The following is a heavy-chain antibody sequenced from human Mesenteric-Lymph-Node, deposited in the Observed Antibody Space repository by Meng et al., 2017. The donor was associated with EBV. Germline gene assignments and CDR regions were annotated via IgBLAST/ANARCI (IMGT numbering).Heavy chain of an antibody. D-gene: IGHD3-10*01. CDR3: ARDRGADFLDY. V-gene: IGHV4-30-4*08. Sequence: QVQLQESGPGLVKPSXXLSLTCAVSGGPFNNGDYYWSWVRQPPGRGLEWIGCISYSGSAHYNPSLNSRVTISVDTSTDQFSLKLSSVTAADTAIYYCARDRGADFLDYWGQGTLVTVSS. CDR1: GGPFNNGDYY. CDR2: ISYSGSA. J-gene: IGHJ4*02.